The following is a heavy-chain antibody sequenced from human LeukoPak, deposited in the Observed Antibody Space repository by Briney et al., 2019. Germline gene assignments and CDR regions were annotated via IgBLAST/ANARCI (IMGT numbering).Heavy chain of an antibody. CDR3: ARLTELLTDYFDY. D-gene: IGHD1-7*01. J-gene: IGHJ4*02. Sequence: SETLSLTCTVSGGSISSSSYYWGWIRHPPGKGLEWIGSIYYSGGTYYNPSLKSRVTISVDTSKNQFSLKLSSVTAADTAVYYCARLTELLTDYFDYWGQGTLVTVSS. CDR2: IYYSGGT. CDR1: GGSISSSSYY. V-gene: IGHV4-39*01.